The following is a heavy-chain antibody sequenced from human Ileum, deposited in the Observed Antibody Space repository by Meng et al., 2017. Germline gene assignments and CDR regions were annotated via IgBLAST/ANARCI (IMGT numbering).Heavy chain of an antibody. D-gene: IGHD6-13*01. Sequence: SETLSLTCTVSGGSISSYYWSWIRQPPGKGLEWIGYIYYSGSTNYNPSLKSRVTISVDTSKNQFSLKLSSVTAADTAVYYCAMRAAAGTSGYFDYWGQGTLVTVSS. CDR3: AMRAAAGTSGYFDY. CDR1: GGSISSYY. J-gene: IGHJ4*02. CDR2: IYYSGST. V-gene: IGHV4-59*01.